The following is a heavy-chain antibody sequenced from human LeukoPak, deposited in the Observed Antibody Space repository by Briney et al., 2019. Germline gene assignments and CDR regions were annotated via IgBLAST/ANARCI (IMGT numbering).Heavy chain of an antibody. CDR2: ISSSSSYI. V-gene: IGHV3-21*01. CDR1: GFTFSSYS. Sequence: GGSLRLSCAASGFTFSSYSMNWVRQAPGKGLEWVSSISSSSSYIYYADSVKGRFTISRDNAKNSLYLQMNSLRAEDTAVYYCARDPPTYYYGSGRGAFDIWGQGTMVTVSS. CDR3: ARDPPTYYYGSGRGAFDI. D-gene: IGHD3-10*01. J-gene: IGHJ3*02.